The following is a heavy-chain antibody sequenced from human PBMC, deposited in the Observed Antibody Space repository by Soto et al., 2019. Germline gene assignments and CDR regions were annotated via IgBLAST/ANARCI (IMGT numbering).Heavy chain of an antibody. J-gene: IGHJ6*02. D-gene: IGHD3-16*01. CDR2: MNPNSGNT. CDR3: ARGLYDYVWGSHYGMDV. V-gene: IGHV1-8*02. CDR1: GGTFSSYT. Sequence: ASVKVSCKASGGTFSSYTISWVRQAPGQGLEWMGWMNPNSGNTGYAQKFQGRVTMTRNTSISTAYMELSSLRSEDTAVYYCARGLYDYVWGSHYGMDVWGQGTTVTVSS.